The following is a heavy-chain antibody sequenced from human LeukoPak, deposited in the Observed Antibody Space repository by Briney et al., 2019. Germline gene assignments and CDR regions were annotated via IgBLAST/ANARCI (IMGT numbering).Heavy chain of an antibody. Sequence: GGSLRLSCAASGFTFNNYAMNWVRQAPGKGLEWVSAISGSGGSTYYADSVKGRFTISRDNSKDTLSLQMNSLRAEDTAVYYCAKDIAQGYTFGSIEQDYWGQGTLVTVSS. D-gene: IGHD5-18*01. CDR2: ISGSGGST. J-gene: IGHJ4*02. CDR3: AKDIAQGYTFGSIEQDY. CDR1: GFTFNNYA. V-gene: IGHV3-23*01.